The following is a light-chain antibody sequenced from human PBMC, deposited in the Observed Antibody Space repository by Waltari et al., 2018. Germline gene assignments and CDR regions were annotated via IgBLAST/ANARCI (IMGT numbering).Light chain of an antibody. CDR1: SSAVGGYNY. CDR2: EVP. CDR3: TSFTSSNTWV. J-gene: IGLJ3*02. V-gene: IGLV2-14*01. Sequence: QSALTQPASVSGSPGQSITISCTGTSSAVGGYNYVSWYQQHPGKAPKVMIYEVPNRPSGVSHRFSGSKSDNTASLTISGLQAEDEADYYCTSFTSSNTWVFGGGTKLTVL.